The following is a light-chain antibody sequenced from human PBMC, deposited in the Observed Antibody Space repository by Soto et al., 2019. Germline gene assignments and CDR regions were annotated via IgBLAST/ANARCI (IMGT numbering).Light chain of an antibody. V-gene: IGKV1-5*03. J-gene: IGKJ2*01. Sequence: DIQMTQSPSTLSASVGDRVTITCRASQSISSWLAWYQQKPGKAPKLLIYRASRLGNGVPSRFSGSGSGTEFTLTISSLQPDDFANYYCQEYDSSVYTFGQATKLEIK. CDR2: RAS. CDR1: QSISSW. CDR3: QEYDSSVYT.